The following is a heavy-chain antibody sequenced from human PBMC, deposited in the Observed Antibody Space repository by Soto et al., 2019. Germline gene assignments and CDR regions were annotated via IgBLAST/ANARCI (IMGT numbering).Heavy chain of an antibody. CDR3: AKGRVVAGYWYFDI. Sequence: EVQLLESGGALAQPGGSLRLSCAASGFTFSANGMNWVRQAPGKGLEWVSGIIGSGTRSYYADSVKGRFTISRDNSKNTVDLQMDSLRAEDTGVYYCAKGRVVAGYWYFDIWGRGTAVSVSS. CDR2: IIGSGTRS. CDR1: GFTFSANG. V-gene: IGHV3-23*01. J-gene: IGHJ2*01. D-gene: IGHD6-19*01.